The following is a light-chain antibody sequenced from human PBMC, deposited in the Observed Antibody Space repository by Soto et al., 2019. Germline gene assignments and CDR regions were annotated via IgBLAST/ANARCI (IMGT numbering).Light chain of an antibody. V-gene: IGKV3-11*01. J-gene: IGKJ2*01. CDR1: QSVSSY. CDR2: DAS. Sequence: EIVLTQSPATLSLSPGERATLSCRASQSVSSYLAWYQQKPGQAPRLLIYDASNRATGIPARFSGSGSGTDFTLTISRLEPEDFAGHYWQQRSNCPPYTLRQGTKLESK. CDR3: QQRSNCPPYT.